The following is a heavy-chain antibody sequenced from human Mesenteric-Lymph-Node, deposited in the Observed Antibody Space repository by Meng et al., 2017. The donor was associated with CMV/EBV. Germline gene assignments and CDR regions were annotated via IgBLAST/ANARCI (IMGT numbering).Heavy chain of an antibody. D-gene: IGHD6-13*01. CDR1: GFSLSTNGVG. J-gene: IGHJ4*02. Sequence: CTFSGFSLSTNGVGVGWIRQPPGKALEWLGVIYWDDDKRYSPFLKSRLTITKDTSKNQVVLTMTNVDPMDTGTYYCAHAKSSWSAFDYWGQGTLVTVSS. CDR3: AHAKSSWSAFDY. CDR2: IYWDDDK. V-gene: IGHV2-5*02.